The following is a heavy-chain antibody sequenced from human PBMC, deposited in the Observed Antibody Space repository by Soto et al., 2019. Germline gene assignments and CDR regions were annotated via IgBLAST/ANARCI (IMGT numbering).Heavy chain of an antibody. Sequence: GGSLRLSCAASGFTFSNYAMHWVRQSPGKGLEWVALTSYDGNNEYYTDSVKGRFTISRDNSKNTLFLQMNSPRPEDTAVYYCAKDKGVFNWATSYFDYWGQGALVTVS. D-gene: IGHD1-1*01. CDR1: GFTFSNYA. CDR2: TSYDGNNE. J-gene: IGHJ4*02. CDR3: AKDKGVFNWATSYFDY. V-gene: IGHV3-30*18.